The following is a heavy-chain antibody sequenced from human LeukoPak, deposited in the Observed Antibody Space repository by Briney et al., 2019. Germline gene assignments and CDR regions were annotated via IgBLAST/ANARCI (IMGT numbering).Heavy chain of an antibody. Sequence: AGGSLRLSCAASGFTFSTYGMHWVRQAPGKGLEWVAVIWYDGSNKYYADSVKGRFTISRDNSKNTLYLQMNSLRAEDTAVYYCARGGTLWSPWGQYFDYWGQGTLVTVSS. J-gene: IGHJ4*02. CDR2: IWYDGSNK. V-gene: IGHV3-33*08. CDR1: GFTFSTYG. CDR3: ARGGTLWSPWGQYFDY. D-gene: IGHD5-18*01.